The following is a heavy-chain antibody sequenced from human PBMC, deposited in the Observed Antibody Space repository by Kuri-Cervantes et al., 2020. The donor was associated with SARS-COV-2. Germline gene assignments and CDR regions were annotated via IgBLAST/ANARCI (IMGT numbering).Heavy chain of an antibody. J-gene: IGHJ4*02. V-gene: IGHV4-59*01. CDR2: IYYNGNG. D-gene: IGHD2-2*01. Sequence: GSLRLSCTVSGGSISSYYWTWVRQPPGKGLEFIGYIYYNGNGYNPSLESRVTMSLDTSRNQFSLRLTSVTPADTAVYYCARATSFTSTYYYFDSWGQGNLVTVSS. CDR1: GGSISSYY. CDR3: ARATSFTSTYYYFDS.